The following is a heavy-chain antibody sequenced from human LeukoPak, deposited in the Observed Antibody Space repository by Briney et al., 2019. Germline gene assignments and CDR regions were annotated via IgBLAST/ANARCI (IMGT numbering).Heavy chain of an antibody. CDR2: INPNTGDT. CDR3: ASKGAGHCYDASCMGSFDL. D-gene: IGHD2-15*01. CDR1: GYPFIDYY. J-gene: IGHJ3*01. Sequence: ASVKVSCKASGYPFIDYYLHWVRQAPGQWLEWMGCINPNTGDTNSAQNFQGRVIMTRDTSITTAYMELSRLKSDDTALYYCASKGAGHCYDASCMGSFDLWGQGTTVAVSS. V-gene: IGHV1-2*02.